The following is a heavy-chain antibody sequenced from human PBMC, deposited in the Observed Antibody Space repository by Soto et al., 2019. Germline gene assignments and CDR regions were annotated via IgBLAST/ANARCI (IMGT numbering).Heavy chain of an antibody. CDR3: AKGGDYYGSGSSHYYYYGMDV. J-gene: IGHJ6*02. Sequence: PGGSLRLSCEASGFTFSGYGMHWVRQAPGKGLEWVAVISYYGTNEYYEDSVKGRFTISRDNSKNTLYLQMNSLRIEETAVYFCAKGGDYYGSGSSHYYYYGMDVWGQGTTVTVSS. D-gene: IGHD3-10*01. V-gene: IGHV3-30*18. CDR2: ISYYGTNE. CDR1: GFTFSGYG.